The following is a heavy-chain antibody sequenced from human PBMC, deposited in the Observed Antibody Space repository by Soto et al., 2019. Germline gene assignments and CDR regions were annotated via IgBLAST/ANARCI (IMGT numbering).Heavy chain of an antibody. J-gene: IGHJ4*02. CDR3: ARDGYDGSGSPYPAY. D-gene: IGHD3-10*01. CDR2: IYYLGST. CDR1: GGSMSEYF. Sequence: SKTLSLTCSVSGGSMSEYFGSWIRQSPGKGLEWIGYIYYLGSTDYNPSLKSRVTISVDTSKRQFSLRLTSVTAADTAVYYCARDGYDGSGSPYPAYWGPGTQVTVSS. V-gene: IGHV4-59*01.